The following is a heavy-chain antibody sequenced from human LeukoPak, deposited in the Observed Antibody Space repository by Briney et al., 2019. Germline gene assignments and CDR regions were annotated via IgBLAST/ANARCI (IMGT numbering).Heavy chain of an antibody. D-gene: IGHD2-8*01. Sequence: GGSLRLSCAASGFTFSSYSMNWVRQAPGKGLEWASSISSSSSYIYYADSVKGRFTISRDNAKNSLYLQMNSLRAEDTAVYYCAREFGYCTNGVCYTPNWFDPWGQGTLVTVSS. J-gene: IGHJ5*02. CDR2: ISSSSSYI. CDR1: GFTFSSYS. CDR3: AREFGYCTNGVCYTPNWFDP. V-gene: IGHV3-21*01.